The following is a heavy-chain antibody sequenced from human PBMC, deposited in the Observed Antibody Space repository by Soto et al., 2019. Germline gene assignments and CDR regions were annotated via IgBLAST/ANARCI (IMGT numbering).Heavy chain of an antibody. V-gene: IGHV4-31*03. CDR2: IYDNGGS. J-gene: IGHJ4*02. D-gene: IGHD1-7*01. Sequence: QVQLQESGPGLVKPSQTLSLTCTVSGDSISSGGYYWSWIRQHPGKCLEWIGYIYDNGGSYYSPSLRGRVVISLDRSENQFSLRLSSVTAADTAVYYCARVKGGTTRRAFDSWGQGTLVTVSS. CDR1: GDSISSGGYY. CDR3: ARVKGGTTRRAFDS.